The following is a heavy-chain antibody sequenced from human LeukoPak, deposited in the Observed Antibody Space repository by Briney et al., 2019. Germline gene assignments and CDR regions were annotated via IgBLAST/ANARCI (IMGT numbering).Heavy chain of an antibody. V-gene: IGHV3-21*01. CDR3: ARESRESPSRIDH. CDR1: GFTFSSYS. Sequence: PGGSLRLSCAASGFTFSSYSMNWVRQAPGKGLEWVSSISSSSSYIYYADSVKGRFTISRDNAKNSLYLQMNSLRAEDTAVYYCARESRESPSRIDHWGQGTLVTVSS. J-gene: IGHJ4*02. CDR2: ISSSSSYI.